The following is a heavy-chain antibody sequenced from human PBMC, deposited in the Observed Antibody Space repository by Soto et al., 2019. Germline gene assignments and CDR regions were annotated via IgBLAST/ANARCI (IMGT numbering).Heavy chain of an antibody. Sequence: PXGSLRLSCAASGFTFTSYAMIWVRQAPGKGLEWVSAISGSGGSTYYADSVKGRFTISRDNSKNTLYLQMKSLRAEDTAVYYCAKLIGVTAIEYWGQGTLVTVSS. J-gene: IGHJ4*02. D-gene: IGHD2-21*02. V-gene: IGHV3-23*01. CDR1: GFTFTSYA. CDR3: AKLIGVTAIEY. CDR2: ISGSGGST.